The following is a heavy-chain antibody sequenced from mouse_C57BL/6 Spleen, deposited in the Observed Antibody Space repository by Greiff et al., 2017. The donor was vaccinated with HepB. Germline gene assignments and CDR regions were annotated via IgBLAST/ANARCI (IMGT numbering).Heavy chain of an antibody. D-gene: IGHD1-1*01. CDR1: GFTFSSYA. V-gene: IGHV5-4*01. J-gene: IGHJ3*01. Sequence: EVQVVESGGGLVKPGGSLKLSCAASGFTFSSYAMSWVRQTPEKRLEWVATISDGGSYTYYPDNVKGRFTISRDNAKNNLYLQMSHLKSEDTAMYYCARDGSSYGWFAYWGQGTLVTVSA. CDR2: ISDGGSYT. CDR3: ARDGSSYGWFAY.